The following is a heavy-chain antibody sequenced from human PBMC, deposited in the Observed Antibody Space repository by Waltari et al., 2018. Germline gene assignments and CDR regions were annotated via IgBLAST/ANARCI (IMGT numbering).Heavy chain of an antibody. D-gene: IGHD3-22*01. J-gene: IGHJ3*02. Sequence: QVQLQESGPGLVKPSQTLSLTCTVSGGSISSGSYYWSWIRQPAGKGLEWIGRIYTSGSTNYTPSLKSRVTISVDTSKNQFSLKLSSVTAADTAVYYCAREINYYDSSGYYSHDAFDIWGQGTMVTVSS. CDR1: GGSISSGSYY. CDR2: IYTSGST. CDR3: AREINYYDSSGYYSHDAFDI. V-gene: IGHV4-61*02.